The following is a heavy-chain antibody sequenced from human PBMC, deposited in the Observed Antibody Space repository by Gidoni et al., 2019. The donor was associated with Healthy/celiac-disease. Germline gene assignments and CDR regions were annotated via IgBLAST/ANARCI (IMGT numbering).Heavy chain of an antibody. J-gene: IGHJ5*02. CDR3: ARALYCSSTSCYRGYWFDP. CDR1: GYSISRGLY. CDR2: IYHSGSP. V-gene: IGHV4-38-2*02. D-gene: IGHD2-2*02. Sequence: QVHLRESVPGLLTPSEPLSLPCTVSGYSISRGLYWGWIRHPPGKGRAWIGSIYHSGSPDYNPSLKSRVTISVDTSKNQFSLKLSSVTAADTAVYYCARALYCSSTSCYRGYWFDPWGQGTLVTVSS.